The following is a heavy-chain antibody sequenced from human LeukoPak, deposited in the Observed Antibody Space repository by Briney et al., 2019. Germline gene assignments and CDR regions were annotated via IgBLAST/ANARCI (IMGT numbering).Heavy chain of an antibody. CDR1: GFTFSSYG. CDR2: ISGSGGST. Sequence: GGSLRLSCAASGFTFSSYGMSRVRQAPGKGLEWVSAISGSGGSTYYADSVKGRFTISRDNSKNTLYLQMNSLRAEDTAVYYCAKDRGQWLVQGWDYWGQGTLVTVSS. D-gene: IGHD6-19*01. J-gene: IGHJ4*02. CDR3: AKDRGQWLVQGWDY. V-gene: IGHV3-23*01.